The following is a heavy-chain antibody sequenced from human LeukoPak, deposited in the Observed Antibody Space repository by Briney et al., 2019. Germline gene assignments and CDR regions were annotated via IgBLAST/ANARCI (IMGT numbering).Heavy chain of an antibody. CDR1: GYTFTSYA. J-gene: IGHJ2*01. V-gene: IGHV1-3*01. CDR3: ASFRGRDLKSCYFDL. D-gene: IGHD1-14*01. Sequence: ASVKVSCKASGYTFTSYAMHWVRQAPGQRLEWMGWINAGNGNTKYSQKFQGRVTITRDTSASTAYMELSSLRSEDTAVYYCASFRGRDLKSCYFDLGGGGTLVTVP. CDR2: INAGNGNT.